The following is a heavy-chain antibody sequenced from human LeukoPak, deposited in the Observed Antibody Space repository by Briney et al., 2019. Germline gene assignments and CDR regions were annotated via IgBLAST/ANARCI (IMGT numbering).Heavy chain of an antibody. CDR3: ARVAGLSNDAFDI. Sequence: SETLSLTCTVSGGSISSGGYYWSWIRQHPGKGLEWIGYIYYSGSTYYNPSPKSRVTISVDTSKNQFSLKLSSVTAADTAVYYCARVAGLSNDAFDIWGQGTMVTVSS. J-gene: IGHJ3*02. D-gene: IGHD6-19*01. V-gene: IGHV4-31*03. CDR1: GGSISSGGYY. CDR2: IYYSGST.